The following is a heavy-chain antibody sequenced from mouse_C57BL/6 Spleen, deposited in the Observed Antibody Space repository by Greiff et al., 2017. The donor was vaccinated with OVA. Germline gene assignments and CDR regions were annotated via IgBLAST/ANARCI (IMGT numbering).Heavy chain of an antibody. CDR3: ARGSNYYFDY. Sequence: EVHLVESEGGLVQPGSSLKLSCTASGFTFSDYYMAWVRQVPEKGLEWVANINYDGSSTYYLDSLKSRFIISRDNAKNILYLQMSSLKSEDTATYYCARGSNYYFDYWGQGTTLTVSS. CDR1: GFTFSDYY. CDR2: INYDGSST. J-gene: IGHJ2*01. V-gene: IGHV5-16*01.